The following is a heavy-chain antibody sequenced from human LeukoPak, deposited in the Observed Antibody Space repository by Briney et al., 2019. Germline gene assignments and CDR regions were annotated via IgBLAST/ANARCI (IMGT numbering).Heavy chain of an antibody. Sequence: PGGSLRLSCAASGLTFSSYAMSWVRQAPGKGLEWVSGITSGFTPHYADSVKGRFTISRDNSKNTFHPQMNSLRAEDTAVYYCAKDYSDSRVGDVFFEYWGQGTLVTVSS. V-gene: IGHV3-23*01. CDR3: AKDYSDSRVGDVFFEY. D-gene: IGHD1-26*01. CDR1: GLTFSSYA. J-gene: IGHJ4*02. CDR2: ITSGFTP.